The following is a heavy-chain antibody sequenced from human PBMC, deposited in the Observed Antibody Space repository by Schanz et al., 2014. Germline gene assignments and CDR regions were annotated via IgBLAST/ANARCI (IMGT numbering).Heavy chain of an antibody. CDR1: GVSFSFYY. V-gene: IGHV4-34*02. D-gene: IGHD2-2*01. Sequence: QVHLQQWGAGLLQPSETLSLTCGVGGVSFSFYYWSWVRQPPGKGLEWIGEVHPSGTTNYNPSLSYRATMSVDAAKTQSSLKLTSVTAADTAVYYCARGQDHAKTGDLWGRGTLVTISS. J-gene: IGHJ5*02. CDR3: ARGQDHAKTGDL. CDR2: VHPSGTT.